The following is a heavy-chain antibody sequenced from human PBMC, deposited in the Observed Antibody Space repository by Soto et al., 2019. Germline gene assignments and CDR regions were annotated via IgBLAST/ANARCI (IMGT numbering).Heavy chain of an antibody. CDR3: ARGPSRAPPGYFQH. V-gene: IGHV3-20*04. Sequence: PGGSLRLSCVAAGFSFGDYDMSWVRQTPGKGLEWVSGINWNGRSTDYADSVKGRFSISRDNAKNSLYLQMNSLRAEDTAFYYCARGPSRAPPGYFQHWGQGTLVTVSS. CDR1: GFSFGDYD. J-gene: IGHJ1*01. CDR2: INWNGRST.